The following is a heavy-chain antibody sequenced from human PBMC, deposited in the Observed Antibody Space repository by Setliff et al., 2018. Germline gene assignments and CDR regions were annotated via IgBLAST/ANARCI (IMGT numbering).Heavy chain of an antibody. CDR1: GFTFNSYA. J-gene: IGHJ6*03. V-gene: IGHV3-23*01. D-gene: IGHD2-2*01. Sequence: SGGSLRLSCVASGFTFNSYAINWVRQAPGKGLEWVSSISGSGSDTYHTDSVKGRFTISRDNSKNTLYLQMNSLRAEDAAVYFCAKGRYCSTTSCYAYSYNYMDVWGRGTTVTVSS. CDR2: ISGSGSDT. CDR3: AKGRYCSTTSCYAYSYNYMDV.